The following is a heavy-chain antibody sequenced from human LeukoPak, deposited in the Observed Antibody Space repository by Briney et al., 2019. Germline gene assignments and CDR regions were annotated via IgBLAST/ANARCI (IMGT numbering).Heavy chain of an antibody. V-gene: IGHV1-46*01. CDR1: GYTFTSYY. J-gene: IGHJ4*02. CDR2: INPSGGST. Sequence: WASVKVSCKASGYTFTSYYMHWVRQAPGQGLEWMGIINPSGGSTSYAQKFQGRVTMTRDTSTSTVYMELSSLRSEDTAVYYCARDLGYGGREYYFDYWGQGTLVTVSS. CDR3: ARDLGYGGREYYFDY. D-gene: IGHD4-23*01.